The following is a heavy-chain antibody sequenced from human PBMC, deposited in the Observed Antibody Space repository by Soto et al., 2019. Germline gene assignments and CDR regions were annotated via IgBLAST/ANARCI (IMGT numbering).Heavy chain of an antibody. Sequence: ASVKVSCKASGYTFTSYAMHWVRQAPGQRLEWMGWINAGNGNTKYSQKFQGRVTITRDTSASTAYMELSSLRSEDTAVYYRASQVRFLEWLSVLDYWGQGTLVTVSS. CDR1: GYTFTSYA. V-gene: IGHV1-3*01. CDR3: ASQVRFLEWLSVLDY. D-gene: IGHD3-3*01. CDR2: INAGNGNT. J-gene: IGHJ4*02.